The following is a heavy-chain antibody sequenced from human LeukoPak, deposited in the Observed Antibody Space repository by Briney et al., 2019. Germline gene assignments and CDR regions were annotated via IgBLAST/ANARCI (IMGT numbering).Heavy chain of an antibody. CDR3: ARADLGYYDSSGYYTPRRFDY. D-gene: IGHD3-22*01. Sequence: GGSLRLSCAASGFTFSSYSMNWVRQAPGKGLEWVSYISSSSSTIYYADSVKGRFTISRDNAKNSLYLQMNSLRAEDTAVYYCARADLGYYDSSGYYTPRRFDYWGQGTLVTVSS. V-gene: IGHV3-48*01. CDR2: ISSSSSTI. J-gene: IGHJ4*02. CDR1: GFTFSSYS.